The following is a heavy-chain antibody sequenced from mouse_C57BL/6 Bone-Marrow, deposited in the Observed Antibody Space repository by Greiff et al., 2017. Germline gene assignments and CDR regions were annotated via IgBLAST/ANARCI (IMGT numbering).Heavy chain of an antibody. J-gene: IGHJ4*01. CDR2: IDPESGDT. V-gene: IGHV14-4*01. Sequence: VHVKQSGAELVRPGASVKLSCTASGFNIKDDYMHWVKQRPEQGLEWIGWIDPESGDTEYASKFQGKATITADTSSNTAYLQLSSLTSEDTAVYYCTTCGYYSYYAMDYWGQGTSVTVSS. CDR3: TTCGYYSYYAMDY. CDR1: GFNIKDDY. D-gene: IGHD2-3*01.